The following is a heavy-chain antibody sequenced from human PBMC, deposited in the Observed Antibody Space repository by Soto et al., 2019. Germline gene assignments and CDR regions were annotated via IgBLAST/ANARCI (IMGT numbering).Heavy chain of an antibody. CDR2: INPSGGST. V-gene: IGHV1-46*01. Sequence: ASVKVSCKASGYTFTSYYMHWVRQAPGQGLEWMGIINPSGGSTSYAQKFQGRVTMTRDTSTSTVYMELSSPRSEDTAVYYCASTSTYYDFWSGPYPCYWGQGTLVTVSS. CDR3: ASTSTYYDFWSGPYPCY. J-gene: IGHJ4*02. D-gene: IGHD3-3*01. CDR1: GYTFTSYY.